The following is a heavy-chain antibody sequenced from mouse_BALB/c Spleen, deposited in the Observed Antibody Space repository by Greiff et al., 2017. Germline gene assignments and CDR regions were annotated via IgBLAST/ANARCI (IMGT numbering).Heavy chain of an antibody. J-gene: IGHJ1*01. CDR1: GYTFTTYP. Sequence: VQVVESGAELVKPGASVKMSCKASGYTFTTYPIEWVKQNHGKSLEWIGNFHPYNDDTKYNEKFKGKAKLTVEKSSSTVYLELSRLTSDDSAVYYCARNYYGSSYWYFDDWGAGTTVTVSS. CDR2: FHPYNDDT. CDR3: ARNYYGSSYWYFDD. V-gene: IGHV1-47*01. D-gene: IGHD1-1*01.